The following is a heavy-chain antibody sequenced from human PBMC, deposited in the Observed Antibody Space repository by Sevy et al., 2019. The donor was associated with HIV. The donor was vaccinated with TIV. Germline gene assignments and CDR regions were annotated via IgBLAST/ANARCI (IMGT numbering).Heavy chain of an antibody. CDR3: AREGCTKPHDY. V-gene: IGHV3-23*01. CDR1: GFDFSIYS. Sequence: GDSLKISCAASGFDFSIYSMSWVRQAPGKGLEWVSTLSFGCGKINYADSVKGRFTISRDNSKSSVYLQMNNMRVEDTAVYYCAREGCTKPHDYWGQGTLVTVSS. J-gene: IGHJ4*02. D-gene: IGHD2-8*01. CDR2: LSFGCGKI.